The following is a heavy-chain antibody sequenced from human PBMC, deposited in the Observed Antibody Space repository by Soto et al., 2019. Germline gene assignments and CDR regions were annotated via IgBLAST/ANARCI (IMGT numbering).Heavy chain of an antibody. D-gene: IGHD2-15*01. CDR1: GFTFSSYS. CDR2: ISSSSSYI. J-gene: IGHJ5*02. CDR3: ARQNSGAIKDFDP. V-gene: IGHV3-21*01. Sequence: EVQLVESGGGLVKPGGSLRLSCAASGFTFSSYSMNWVRQAPGKGLEWVSSISSSSSYIYYADSVKGRFTISRDNAKNSLYLQMNSLRAEDTAVYYCARQNSGAIKDFDPWGQGTLVTVS.